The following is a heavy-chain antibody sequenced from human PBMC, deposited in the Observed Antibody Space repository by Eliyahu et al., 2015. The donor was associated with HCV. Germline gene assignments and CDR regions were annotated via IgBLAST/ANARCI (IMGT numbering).Heavy chain of an antibody. V-gene: IGHV1-46*01. J-gene: IGHJ4*02. Sequence: QVHLVQSGAEVKKPGASVKVSCKASGYTFPSXYXPWVRQAPGQGLEWMGMINPSGGSTFYAQKFQGRVTMTRDTSTSTVYMELSSLRSEDTAVYYCARAPGYCSSTSCYTGGYYFDYWGQGTLVTVSS. D-gene: IGHD2-2*02. CDR1: GYTFPSXY. CDR3: ARAPGYCSSTSCYTGGYYFDY. CDR2: INPSGGST.